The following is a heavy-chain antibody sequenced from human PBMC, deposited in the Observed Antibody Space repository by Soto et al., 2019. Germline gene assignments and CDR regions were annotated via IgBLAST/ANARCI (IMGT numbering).Heavy chain of an antibody. CDR1: GGSFSDFY. V-gene: IGHV4-34*01. CDR2: INHSGST. J-gene: IGHJ6*02. Sequence: SQTQSLTCAVYGGSFSDFYWSWISQPQGKGLEWIGEINHSGSTNYNPSLKSRVTISVDTSKNQFSLKLSSVTAADTAVYYCARAGGAADTDYYYYYGMDVWGQGTTVTVSS. CDR3: ARAGGAADTDYYYYYGMDV. D-gene: IGHD6-13*01.